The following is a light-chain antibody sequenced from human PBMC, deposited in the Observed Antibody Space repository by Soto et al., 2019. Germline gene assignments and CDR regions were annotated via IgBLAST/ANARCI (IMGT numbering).Light chain of an antibody. Sequence: QSVLTQPPSASGSPGQRATISCSGSSSNIGSNSVYWYQQLPGTAPKLLIFKNSQRPSGVPDRFSGSKSGTSASLAVSGLRSGDEADYYCAAWDDRLRGFLFGPGTKVTVL. J-gene: IGLJ1*01. CDR1: SSNIGSNS. CDR2: KNS. CDR3: AAWDDRLRGFL. V-gene: IGLV1-47*01.